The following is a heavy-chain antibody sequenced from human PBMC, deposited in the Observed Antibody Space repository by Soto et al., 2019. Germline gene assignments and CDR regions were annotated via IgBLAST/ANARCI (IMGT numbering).Heavy chain of an antibody. J-gene: IGHJ4*02. CDR2: ISAYNGNT. D-gene: IGHD3-9*01. Sequence: QVQLVQSGAEVKKPGASVKVSCKASGYTFTSYGISWVRQAPGQGLEWMGWISAYNGNTNYAQKLQGRVTMTTDTSTSTAYMELRSLRSDDTAMYYCARAPYDILTGYPSDYWGQGTLVTVSS. CDR3: ARAPYDILTGYPSDY. V-gene: IGHV1-18*01. CDR1: GYTFTSYG.